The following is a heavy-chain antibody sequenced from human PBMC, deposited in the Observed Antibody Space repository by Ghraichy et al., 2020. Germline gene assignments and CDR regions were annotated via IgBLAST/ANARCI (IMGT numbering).Heavy chain of an antibody. D-gene: IGHD1-26*01. V-gene: IGHV3-23*01. J-gene: IGHJ4*02. CDR1: GFTFSSFT. CDR3: AKDLRGMWEAPYG. CDR2: ISLSGGNT. Sequence: GGSLRLSCAASGFTFSSFTMGWVRQAPGKGLEWVASISLSGGNTYYADSVKGRFTISRDNSKNTVYLQMHSLRAEDTALYHCAKDLRGMWEAPYGRGQGARVTVPS.